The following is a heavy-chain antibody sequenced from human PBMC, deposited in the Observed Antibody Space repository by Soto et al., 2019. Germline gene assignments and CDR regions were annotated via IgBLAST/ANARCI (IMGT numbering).Heavy chain of an antibody. CDR1: GVTFTSYA. Sequence: GGSLRLSCAASGVTFTSYAMTWVRQVPGEGLQWVSSISKSGDSTYYADSVKGRFTTSRDNSKNTLYLQMNSMRAEDTAIYYCAKGSFGFDYWGQGTLVTVSS. CDR2: ISKSGDST. J-gene: IGHJ4*02. CDR3: AKGSFGFDY. V-gene: IGHV3-23*01. D-gene: IGHD3-10*01.